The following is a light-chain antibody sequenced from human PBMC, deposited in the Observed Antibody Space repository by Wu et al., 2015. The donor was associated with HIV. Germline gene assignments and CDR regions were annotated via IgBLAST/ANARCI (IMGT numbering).Light chain of an antibody. V-gene: IGKV3-20*01. Sequence: EIVLTQSPATLSLSPGERATFSCRASQSVSSHLAWYQQKPGQAPRLLIYGASTRATGIPARFSGSGSGTDFTLTISRLEPEDFAVYYCQQYGSSPLYSFGQGTKLEIK. J-gene: IGKJ2*03. CDR1: QSVSSH. CDR2: GAS. CDR3: QQYGSSPLYS.